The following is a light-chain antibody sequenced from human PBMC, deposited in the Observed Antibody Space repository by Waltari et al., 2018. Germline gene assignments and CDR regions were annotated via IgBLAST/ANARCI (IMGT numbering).Light chain of an antibody. CDR2: RVS. Sequence: DVVMTKSPLSLPVTLGQPASISCRSSQSLVHSDGNTYLNWFQQRPGQSPRRLFYRVSHRASGVPDRFSGSGSGTDFTLKISRVEAEDVGVYYCMQGTHWPWTFGQGTKVEIK. J-gene: IGKJ1*01. CDR3: MQGTHWPWT. CDR1: QSLVHSDGNTY. V-gene: IGKV2-30*02.